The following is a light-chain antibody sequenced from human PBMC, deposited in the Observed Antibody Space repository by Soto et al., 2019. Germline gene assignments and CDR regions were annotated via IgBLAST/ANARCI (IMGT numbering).Light chain of an antibody. Sequence: QSALTQPASVSGSPGQSITISCTGTSSDVGSYNYVSWYQHHPGKAPRLMIYASSNRPSGVSHRFSGSRSGDTASLTISGRQAEDEADYFCISSTSGSILYVFGAGAKV. CDR2: ASS. CDR1: SSDVGSYNY. CDR3: ISSTSGSILYV. J-gene: IGLJ1*01. V-gene: IGLV2-14*01.